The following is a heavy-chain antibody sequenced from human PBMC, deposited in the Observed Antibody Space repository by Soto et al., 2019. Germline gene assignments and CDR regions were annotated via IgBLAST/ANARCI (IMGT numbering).Heavy chain of an antibody. CDR3: TRSRYSSLDY. CDR2: IYPGDSDA. Sequence: GESLKISCKGSGYSFTSYWIGWVRQMPGKGLEWMAIIYPGDSDARYSPSFQGQVTISADKSINTAYLQWSSLKASDTAMYYCTRSRYSSLDYWGQGTLVTVSS. CDR1: GYSFTSYW. J-gene: IGHJ4*02. V-gene: IGHV5-51*01. D-gene: IGHD6-13*01.